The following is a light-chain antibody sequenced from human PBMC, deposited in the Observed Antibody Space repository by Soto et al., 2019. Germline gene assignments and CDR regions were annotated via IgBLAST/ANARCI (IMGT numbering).Light chain of an antibody. Sequence: DIQMTQSPSSLSASVGDRVTITCRASQSISTYLLWYQQKPGKAPRLLIYATSSLQSGVPSRFSGSGSGTDFTLTISSLQPEDFATYYCQQSYSTPPGTFGQGTKVDSK. CDR2: ATS. J-gene: IGKJ1*01. CDR3: QQSYSTPPGT. CDR1: QSISTY. V-gene: IGKV1-39*01.